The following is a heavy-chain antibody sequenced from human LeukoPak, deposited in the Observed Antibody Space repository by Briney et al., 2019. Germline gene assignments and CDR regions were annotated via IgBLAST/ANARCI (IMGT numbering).Heavy chain of an antibody. Sequence: GGSLRLSCAASGFTFSSYGMHWVRQAPGKGLEWVAVISYDGSNKYYADSVKGRFTIARDNSKNTLYLQMNSLRAEDTAVYYCAKQGSVVITSDFDYWGQGTLVTVSS. D-gene: IGHD3-22*01. CDR2: ISYDGSNK. CDR3: AKQGSVVITSDFDY. CDR1: GFTFSSYG. J-gene: IGHJ4*02. V-gene: IGHV3-30*18.